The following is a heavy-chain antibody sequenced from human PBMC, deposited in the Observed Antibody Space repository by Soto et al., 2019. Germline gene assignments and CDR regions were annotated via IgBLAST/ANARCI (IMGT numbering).Heavy chain of an antibody. CDR3: ARFNVDHDGFYYYYRGMAV. CDR1: GGSISSGGYY. Sequence: PSETLSLTCTVSGGSISSGGYYWSWIRQHPGKGLEWIGYIYYSGSTYYNPSLKSRVTISVDTSKNQFSLKLSSVTAADTAVYSCARFNVDHDGFYYYYRGMAVWGKGNTATVS. J-gene: IGHJ6*04. D-gene: IGHD1-1*01. V-gene: IGHV4-31*03. CDR2: IYYSGST.